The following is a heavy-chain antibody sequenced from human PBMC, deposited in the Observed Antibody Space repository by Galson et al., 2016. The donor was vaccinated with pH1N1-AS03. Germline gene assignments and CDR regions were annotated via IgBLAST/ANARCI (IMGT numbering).Heavy chain of an antibody. Sequence: ETLSLTCDVSGGSILGYQWNWIRLTPGKGLEWIGYVYYSGQTDYSPSLKGRVSISADTSTNQVSLELTSLPAADTAIYYCARHGCLTGVECFYGHFDLWGRGTTVTVSS. CDR2: VYYSGQT. V-gene: IGHV4-59*08. CDR3: ARHGCLTGVECFYGHFDL. D-gene: IGHD3-9*01. J-gene: IGHJ2*01. CDR1: GGSILGYQ.